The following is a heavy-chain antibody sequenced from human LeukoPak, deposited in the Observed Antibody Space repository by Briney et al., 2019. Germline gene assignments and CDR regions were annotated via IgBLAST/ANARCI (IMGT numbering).Heavy chain of an antibody. CDR1: GYTFTGYY. CDR3: ARAQVEWLRWKGYYFDY. D-gene: IGHD5-12*01. J-gene: IGHJ4*02. V-gene: IGHV1-2*02. Sequence: GASVKVSCKASGYTFTGYYMHWVRRAPGQGLEWMGWINPNSGGTNYAQKFQGRVTMTRDTSISTAYMELSRLRSDDTAVYYCARAQVEWLRWKGYYFDYWGQGTLVTVSS. CDR2: INPNSGGT.